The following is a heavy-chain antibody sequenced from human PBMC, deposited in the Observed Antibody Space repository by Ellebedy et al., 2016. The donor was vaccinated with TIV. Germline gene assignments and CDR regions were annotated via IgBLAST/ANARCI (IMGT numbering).Heavy chain of an antibody. CDR3: ARTHYDSGDYYAVYYYYYMDV. V-gene: IGHV3-11*01. CDR2: ISGSGSTL. D-gene: IGHD3-10*01. CDR1: GFTFSDYY. Sequence: PGGSLRLSCAASGFTFSDYYMSWIRQAPGKGLEWVSYISGSGSTLDYADSVKGRITISRDNAKNSLYLQMNSLRAEDTAVYYCARTHYDSGDYYAVYYYYYMDVWGKGTTVTVSS. J-gene: IGHJ6*03.